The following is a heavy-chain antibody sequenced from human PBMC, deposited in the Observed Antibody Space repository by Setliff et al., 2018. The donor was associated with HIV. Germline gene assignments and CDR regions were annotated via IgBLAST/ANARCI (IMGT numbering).Heavy chain of an antibody. Sequence: PSETLSLTCTVSGGSISSYYWSWIRQPPGKGLEWIGYIYYSGTTNYNPSLKSRVTISVDTSKNHLSLKLTSMTAADTAVFFCAAARTTGIYTKTFAFWGQGTPVTVSS. J-gene: IGHJ4*02. D-gene: IGHD1-1*01. CDR3: AAARTTGIYTKTFAF. CDR1: GGSISSYY. CDR2: IYYSGTT. V-gene: IGHV4-59*12.